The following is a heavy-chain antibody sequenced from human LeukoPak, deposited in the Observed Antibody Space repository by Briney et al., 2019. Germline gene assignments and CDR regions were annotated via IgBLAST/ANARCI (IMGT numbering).Heavy chain of an antibody. Sequence: SETLSLTCTVSGASISSDYWSWSRQSPGKGLEWIAYIYDSGSTDYNPSLKSRVTISMNTSKNQFSLNLSSVTAADTAVYYCAGRGRRYFRDWGQGTLVTVSS. CDR3: AGRGRRYFRD. CDR1: GASISSDY. V-gene: IGHV4-59*08. J-gene: IGHJ1*01. CDR2: IYDSGST.